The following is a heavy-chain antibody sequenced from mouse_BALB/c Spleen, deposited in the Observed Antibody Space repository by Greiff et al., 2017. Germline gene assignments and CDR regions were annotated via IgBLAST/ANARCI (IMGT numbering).Heavy chain of an antibody. CDR1: GYSITSDYA. J-gene: IGHJ3*01. D-gene: IGHD2-1*01. Sequence: EVKLMESGPGLVKPSQSLSLTCTVTGYSITSDYAWNWIRQFPGNKLEWMGYISYSGSTSYNPSLKSRISITRDTSKNQFFLQLNSVTTEDTATYYCARSEGNLWFAYWGQGTLVTVSA. CDR3: ARSEGNLWFAY. V-gene: IGHV3-2*02. CDR2: ISYSGST.